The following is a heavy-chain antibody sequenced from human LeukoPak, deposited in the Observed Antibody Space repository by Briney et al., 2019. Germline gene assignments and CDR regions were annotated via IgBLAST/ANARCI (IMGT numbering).Heavy chain of an antibody. D-gene: IGHD6-19*01. J-gene: IGHJ4*02. Sequence: TGGSLRLSCAASGFTVSSNHMSWVRQAPGKGLEWVSVLYSGGGTYYADSVKGRFTISRDNSKNTLYLQMNSLRAEDTAVYYCARESSGGWKEYWGQGTLVTVSS. CDR3: ARESSGGWKEY. CDR1: GFTVSSNH. V-gene: IGHV3-66*01. CDR2: LYSGGGT.